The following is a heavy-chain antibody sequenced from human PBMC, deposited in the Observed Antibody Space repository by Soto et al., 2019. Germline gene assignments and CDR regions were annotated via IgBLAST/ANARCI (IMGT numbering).Heavy chain of an antibody. CDR1: GFTFSSYG. Sequence: QVQLVESGGGVVQPGRSLRLSCAASGFTFSSYGMHWVRQAPGKGLEWVAVISYDGSNKYYADSVKSRFTISRDNSKNRLYLQMNSLRAEDTAVYYCAKSMLEWLPPDDSACAFDIWGQGTMVTVSS. V-gene: IGHV3-30*18. CDR2: ISYDGSNK. J-gene: IGHJ3*02. D-gene: IGHD3-3*01. CDR3: AKSMLEWLPPDDSACAFDI.